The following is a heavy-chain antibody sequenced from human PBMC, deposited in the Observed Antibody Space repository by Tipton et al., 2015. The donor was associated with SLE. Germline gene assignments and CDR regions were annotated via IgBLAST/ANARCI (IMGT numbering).Heavy chain of an antibody. CDR1: GYSISSGYY. CDR2: IYHSGST. V-gene: IGHV4-38-2*02. Sequence: GLVKPSETLSLTCTVSGYSISSGYYWGWIRQPPGKGLEWIGSIYHSGSTYYNPSLKSRVTISVDTSKNQFSLKLSSVTAADTAVYYCALTYYDFWSGYVDYWGQGTLVTVSS. D-gene: IGHD3-3*01. J-gene: IGHJ4*02. CDR3: ALTYYDFWSGYVDY.